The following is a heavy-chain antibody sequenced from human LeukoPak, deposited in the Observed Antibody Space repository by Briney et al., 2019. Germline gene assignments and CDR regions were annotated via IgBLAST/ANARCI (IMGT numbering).Heavy chain of an antibody. CDR2: IYHSGST. V-gene: IGHV4-38-2*02. J-gene: IGHJ6*03. D-gene: IGHD2-2*01. CDR3: ARDFSSASWTYFYYYMDV. Sequence: PSETLSLTCTVSGYSISSGYYWGWIRQPPGKGLEWIGSIYHSGSTYYNPSLKSRVTISVDTSKNQFSLKLSSVTAADTAVYYCARDFSSASWTYFYYYMDVWGKGTTVTVSS. CDR1: GYSISSGYY.